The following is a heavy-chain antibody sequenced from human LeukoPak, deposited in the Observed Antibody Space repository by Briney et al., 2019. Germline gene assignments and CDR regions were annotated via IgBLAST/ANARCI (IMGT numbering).Heavy chain of an antibody. CDR2: IYTSGST. CDR3: ARDRGSTYYDFWSGYLPHY. D-gene: IGHD3-3*01. J-gene: IGHJ4*02. V-gene: IGHV4-61*02. CDR1: GGSISSGSYY. Sequence: SQTLSLTCTVSGGSISSGSYYWSWIRQPAGKGLEWIGRIYTSGSTNYNPSLKSPVTISVDTSKNQFSLKLSPVTAADTAVYYCARDRGSTYYDFWSGYLPHYWGQGTLVTVSS.